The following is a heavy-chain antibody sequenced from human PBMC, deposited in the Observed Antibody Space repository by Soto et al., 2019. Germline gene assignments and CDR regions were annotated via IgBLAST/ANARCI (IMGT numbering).Heavy chain of an antibody. J-gene: IGHJ4*02. CDR1: GGSISTVGHY. D-gene: IGHD1-1*01. CDR2: IYHTGST. CDR3: ARATGTLRSRNCDY. V-gene: IGHV4-31*03. Sequence: SETLSLTCTVSGGSISTVGHYWTWIRQPPGKGLEWIGSIYHTGSTYYSKSLRSRLTMSVDTSKSQFSLRLSSVTAADTAVYYCARATGTLRSRNCDYWGQGSLVTVSS.